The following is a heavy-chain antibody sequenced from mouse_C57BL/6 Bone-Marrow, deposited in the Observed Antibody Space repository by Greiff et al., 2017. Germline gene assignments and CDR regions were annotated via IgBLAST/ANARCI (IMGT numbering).Heavy chain of an antibody. V-gene: IGHV1-4*01. J-gene: IGHJ4*01. CDR2: INPSSGYT. CDR1: GYTFTSYT. CDR3: ARWAYQFGMDY. Sequence: VQLQQSGAELARPGASVKMSCKASGYTFTSYTMHWVKQRPGQGLEWIGYINPSSGYTKYNQKFKDKATLTADKSSSTAYMQLSSLTYEDSAVYYCARWAYQFGMDYWGQGNSVTVTS. D-gene: IGHD2-10*01.